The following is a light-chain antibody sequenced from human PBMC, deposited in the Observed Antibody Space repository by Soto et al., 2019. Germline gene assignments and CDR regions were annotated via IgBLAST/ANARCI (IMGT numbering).Light chain of an antibody. CDR3: QQYGSSGT. V-gene: IGKV3-20*01. Sequence: EILLTQSPDTLSLSPGERATLSCRASQTVSTYLAWYQQKPGQAPRLIVYDASKRAPGIPARFIGSGSGTDFTLTISRLEPEDFAVYYCQQYGSSGTFGQGTKVDIK. CDR2: DAS. J-gene: IGKJ1*01. CDR1: QTVSTY.